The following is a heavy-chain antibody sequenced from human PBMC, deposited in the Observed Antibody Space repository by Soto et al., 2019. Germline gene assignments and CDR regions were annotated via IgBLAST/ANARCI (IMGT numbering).Heavy chain of an antibody. V-gene: IGHV1-18*01. J-gene: IGHJ3*02. Sequence: ASVKVACKASGSRFITYDINWVRQAPGQGLEWMGWVSVYNANTTYAQKVQGRVTMTTDTATSTAYMELRSLRFDDTAVYYCARGGGAHGFDIWGQGTMVTVSS. CDR2: VSVYNANT. D-gene: IGHD1-26*01. CDR1: GSRFITYD. CDR3: ARGGGAHGFDI.